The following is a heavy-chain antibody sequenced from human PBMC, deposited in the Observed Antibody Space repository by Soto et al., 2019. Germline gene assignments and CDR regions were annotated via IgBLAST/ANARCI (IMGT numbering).Heavy chain of an antibody. CDR2: LYVGGTT. J-gene: IGHJ4*02. D-gene: IGHD2-15*01. V-gene: IGHV3-53*02. CDR1: GFSVSSTY. CDR3: ARHPPTNSWPAALDY. Sequence: EVQLVETGGGLIQPGGSLTLSCAASGFSVSSTYMSWVRQAPWKGLQWVSVLYVGGTTYYANSVKGRFTISRDNSRNTLYLHLDSLTTEDTAVYYCARHPPTNSWPAALDYWGQGALVTVSS.